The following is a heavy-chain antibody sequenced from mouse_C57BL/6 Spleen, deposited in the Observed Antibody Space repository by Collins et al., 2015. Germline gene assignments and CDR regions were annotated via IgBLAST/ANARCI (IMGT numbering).Heavy chain of an antibody. CDR3: ARQGYYGSSAY. Sequence: EVKLLESGGGLVQPGGSLKLSCAASGFDFSRYWMSWVRQAPGKGLEWIGEINPDSSTINYTPSLKDKFIISRGNAKNTLYLQMSKVRSEDTALYYCARQGYYGSSAYWGQGTLVTVSA. CDR2: INPDSSTI. CDR1: GFDFSRYW. J-gene: IGHJ3*01. D-gene: IGHD1-1*01. V-gene: IGHV4-1*02.